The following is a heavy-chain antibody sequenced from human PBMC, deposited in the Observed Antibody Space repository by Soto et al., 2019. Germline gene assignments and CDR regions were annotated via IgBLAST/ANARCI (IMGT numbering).Heavy chain of an antibody. CDR3: ARERGGGGCCDY. Sequence: QVQLVQSGAEVKKPESSVKVSCKASGGTFSSYTISWVRQAPGQGLEWMERIIPILGIANYAQKFQGRFTITADKSTSTAYMELRSLRSEDTAVYYCARERGGGGCCDYWGQGTLVTVSS. CDR2: IIPILGIA. D-gene: IGHD2-15*01. V-gene: IGHV1-69*08. J-gene: IGHJ4*02. CDR1: GGTFSSYT.